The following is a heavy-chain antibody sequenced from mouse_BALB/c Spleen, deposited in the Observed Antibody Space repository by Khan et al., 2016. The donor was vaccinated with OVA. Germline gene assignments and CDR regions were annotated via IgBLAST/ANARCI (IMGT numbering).Heavy chain of an antibody. CDR1: GFSLDNYS. CDR2: IWSAGST. D-gene: IGHD2-4*01. Sequence: QVQLKQSGPGLVQPSQSLSITCTVSGFSLDNYSVHWIRQSPGKGLEWLGVIWSAGSTDYNAAFISRLTITKDNSRTQVFFKVINRQPNDTSIYYCARRGYDYGRGALFAYWGQGTLVTVSA. J-gene: IGHJ3*01. V-gene: IGHV2-2*02. CDR3: ARRGYDYGRGALFAY.